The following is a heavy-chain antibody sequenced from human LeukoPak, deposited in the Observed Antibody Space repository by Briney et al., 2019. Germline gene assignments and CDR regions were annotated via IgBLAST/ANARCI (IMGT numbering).Heavy chain of an antibody. J-gene: IGHJ5*02. CDR2: IYSGGST. CDR1: GFNFIDYS. V-gene: IGHV3-66*02. Sequence: GGSLRLSCAASGFNFIDYSMSWVCQAPGKGLEWVSVIYSGGSTYYADSVKGRFTISRDNSKNTLYLQMNSLRAEDTAVYYCARGVVPSFDPWGQGTLVTVSS. D-gene: IGHD2-2*01. CDR3: ARGVVPSFDP.